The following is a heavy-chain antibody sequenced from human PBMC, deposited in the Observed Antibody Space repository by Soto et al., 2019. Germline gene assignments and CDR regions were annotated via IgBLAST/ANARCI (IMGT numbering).Heavy chain of an antibody. CDR1: GFTFSSYA. J-gene: IGHJ3*02. D-gene: IGHD4-17*01. CDR2: ISGSGGST. V-gene: IGHV3-23*01. Sequence: EVQLLESGGGLVQPGGSLRLSCAASGFTFSSYAMSWVRQAPGKGLEWVSAISGSGGSTYYADSVKGRFTISRDNSKNTLDLQMNGLRAEDTAVYYCAKEQGTTVVGYDAFDIWGQGTMVTVSS. CDR3: AKEQGTTVVGYDAFDI.